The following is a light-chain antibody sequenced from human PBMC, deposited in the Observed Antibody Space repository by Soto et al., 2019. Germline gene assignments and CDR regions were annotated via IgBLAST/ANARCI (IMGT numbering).Light chain of an antibody. V-gene: IGLV2-14*01. Sequence: QSVLTQPVSVSGSPGQSITISCTGTSSDVGSYNYVSWYQQYPGKAPKLMIYDVSNRPSGVSYRFSGSKSGNTASLTISGLQPEDEADYSCSSYTTSSTLVVLGGGTKLPAL. CDR2: DVS. CDR3: SSYTTSSTLVV. CDR1: SSDVGSYNY. J-gene: IGLJ2*01.